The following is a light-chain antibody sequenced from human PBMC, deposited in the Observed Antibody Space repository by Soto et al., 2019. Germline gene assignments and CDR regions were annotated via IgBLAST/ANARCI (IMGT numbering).Light chain of an antibody. CDR1: SSDVGGCNY. Sequence: QSVLTQPPSASGSPGQSVAISCTGTSSDVGGCNYVSWYQQHPGKAPKLMIYEVNKRPSGVPDRFSGSKSGNTASLTVSGLQAEDEADYYCSSYAGSSNVFGTGTKVTVL. J-gene: IGLJ1*01. V-gene: IGLV2-8*01. CDR2: EVN. CDR3: SSYAGSSNV.